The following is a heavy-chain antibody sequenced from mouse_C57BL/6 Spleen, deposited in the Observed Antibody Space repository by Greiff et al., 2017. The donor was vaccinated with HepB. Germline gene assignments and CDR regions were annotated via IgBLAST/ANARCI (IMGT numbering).Heavy chain of an antibody. CDR3: ARPLIYYGNYSFAY. V-gene: IGHV1-81*01. J-gene: IGHJ3*01. CDR1: GYTFTSYG. CDR2: IYPRSGNT. Sequence: QVHVKQSGAELARPGASVKLSCKASGYTFTSYGISWVKQRTGQGLEWIGEIYPRSGNTYYNEKFKGKATLTADKSSSTAYMELRSLTSEDSAVYFCARPLIYYGNYSFAYWGQGTLVTVSA. D-gene: IGHD2-1*01.